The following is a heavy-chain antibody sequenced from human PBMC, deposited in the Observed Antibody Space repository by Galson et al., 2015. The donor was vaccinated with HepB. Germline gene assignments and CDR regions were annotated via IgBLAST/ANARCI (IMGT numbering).Heavy chain of an antibody. CDR2: ISSSSSYI. J-gene: IGHJ6*02. D-gene: IGHD1-26*01. Sequence: SLRLSCAASGFTFSSYSMSWVRQAPGKGLEWVSSISSSSSYIYYADSVKGRFTISRDNAKNSLYLQMNSLRAEDTAVYYCARVGGIMGATARYGMDVWGQGTTVTVSS. V-gene: IGHV3-21*01. CDR1: GFTFSSYS. CDR3: ARVGGIMGATARYGMDV.